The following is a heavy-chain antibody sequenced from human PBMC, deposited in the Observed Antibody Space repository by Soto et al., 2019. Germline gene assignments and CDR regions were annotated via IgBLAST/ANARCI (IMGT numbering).Heavy chain of an antibody. CDR3: ARPQGYSSSWYCDY. Sequence: ASVKVACKASGYTFTSYGISWVRQAPGQGLEWMGWISAYNGNTNYAQKLQGRVTMTTDTSTSTAYMELRSLRSDDTAVYYCARPQGYSSSWYCDYWGQGTLVTVSS. CDR1: GYTFTSYG. V-gene: IGHV1-18*01. CDR2: ISAYNGNT. J-gene: IGHJ4*02. D-gene: IGHD6-13*01.